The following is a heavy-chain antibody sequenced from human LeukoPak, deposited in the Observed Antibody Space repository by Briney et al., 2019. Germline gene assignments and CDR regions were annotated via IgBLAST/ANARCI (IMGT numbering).Heavy chain of an antibody. Sequence: SGTLSLTCTVSGGSISSYYWSWIRQPAGKGLEWIGRIYTSGSTNYNPSLKSRVTMSVDTSKNQFSLKLSSVTAADTAVYYCARGREQQLVRPKTYYYYYYMDVWGKGTTVTVSS. D-gene: IGHD6-13*01. CDR3: ARGREQQLVRPKTYYYYYYMDV. J-gene: IGHJ6*03. CDR1: GGSISSYY. V-gene: IGHV4-4*07. CDR2: IYTSGST.